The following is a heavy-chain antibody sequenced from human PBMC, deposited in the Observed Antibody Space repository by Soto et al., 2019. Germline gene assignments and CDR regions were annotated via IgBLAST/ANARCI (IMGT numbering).Heavy chain of an antibody. CDR3: ARAFGSSMPSLY. Sequence: ASETLSLTCTVSGGSISNYYWSWIRQPPGKGLEWIGYIYDSGSTVYNPSLKSRVTISLDMSKNQFSLRLSSVTAADTAVYYCARAFGSSMPSLYWGQGTLVTVSS. CDR2: IYDSGST. V-gene: IGHV4-59*01. CDR1: GGSISNYY. J-gene: IGHJ4*02. D-gene: IGHD2-2*01.